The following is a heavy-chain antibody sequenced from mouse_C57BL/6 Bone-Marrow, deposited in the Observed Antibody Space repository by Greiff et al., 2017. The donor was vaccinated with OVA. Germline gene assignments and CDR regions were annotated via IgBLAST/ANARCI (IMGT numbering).Heavy chain of an antibody. Sequence: VHLVESGPGLVQPSQSLSITCTVSGFSLTSYGVHWVRQSPGKGLEWLGVIWSGGSTDYNAAFISRLSISKDNSKSQVFFKMNSLQADDTAIYYCARNYGSSYSYFDYWGQGTTLTVSS. D-gene: IGHD1-1*01. CDR3: ARNYGSSYSYFDY. CDR1: GFSLTSYG. CDR2: IWSGGST. J-gene: IGHJ2*01. V-gene: IGHV2-2*01.